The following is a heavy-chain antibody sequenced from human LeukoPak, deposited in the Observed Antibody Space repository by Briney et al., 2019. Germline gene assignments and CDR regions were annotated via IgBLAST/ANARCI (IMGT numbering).Heavy chain of an antibody. Sequence: PGGSLRLSCAAPGFTVSDNYMSWVRQAPGKGLEWVSVLHSDGTTFYADSVRGRFTISRDNSKNTLYPEMNSLRAEDTALYYCARSRYRSGCYGYWGQGTLVTVSS. CDR2: LHSDGTT. D-gene: IGHD6-19*01. V-gene: IGHV3-66*01. J-gene: IGHJ4*02. CDR1: GFTVSDNY. CDR3: ARSRYRSGCYGY.